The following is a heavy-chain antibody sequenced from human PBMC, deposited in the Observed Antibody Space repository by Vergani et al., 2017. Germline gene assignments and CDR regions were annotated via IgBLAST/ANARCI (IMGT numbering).Heavy chain of an antibody. CDR1: GGSFSGYY. CDR3: ARGAWGFGWSYYYYYYMDV. Sequence: QVQLQQWGAGLLKPSETLSLTCAVYGGSFSGYYWSWIRQPPGKGLEWIGEINHSGSTNYNPSLKSRVTISVDTSKNQFSLKLSSVTAADTAVYYCARGAWGFGWSYYYYYYMDVWGKGTTVTVSS. D-gene: IGHD6-19*01. V-gene: IGHV4-34*01. CDR2: INHSGST. J-gene: IGHJ6*03.